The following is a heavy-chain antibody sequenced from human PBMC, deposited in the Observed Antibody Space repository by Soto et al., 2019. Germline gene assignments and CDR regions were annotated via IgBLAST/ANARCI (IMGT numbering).Heavy chain of an antibody. CDR2: ISGSGGST. V-gene: IGHV3-23*01. CDR3: AKGRASSSWHSPFDY. Sequence: EVQLLESGGGLVQPGGSLRLSCAASGFTFSSYAMSWVRQAPGKGLEWVSAISGSGGSTYYADSVKGRCTISRDNSKNTLYRQMNSLRAEDTAVYYCAKGRASSSWHSPFDYWGQGTLVTVSS. J-gene: IGHJ4*02. D-gene: IGHD6-13*01. CDR1: GFTFSSYA.